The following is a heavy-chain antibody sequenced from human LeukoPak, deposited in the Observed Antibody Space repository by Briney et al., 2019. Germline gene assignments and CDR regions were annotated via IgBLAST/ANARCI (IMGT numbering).Heavy chain of an antibody. CDR1: GFSFSTSG. CDR3: AKTRGISISGVVPLCDY. CDR2: ISGSGGTP. V-gene: IGHV3-23*01. D-gene: IGHD3-3*01. J-gene: IGHJ4*02. Sequence: GGSLRLSCAASGFSFSTSGMTWVRQAPGKGLDWVSIISGSGGTPYYTDSVKGRFTISRDNSKNTLYLQMNSLRAEDTAVYYCAKTRGISISGVVPLCDYWGQGTLVTVSS.